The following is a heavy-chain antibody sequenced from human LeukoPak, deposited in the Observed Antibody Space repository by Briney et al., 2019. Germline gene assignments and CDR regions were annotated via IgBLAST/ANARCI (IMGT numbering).Heavy chain of an antibody. CDR2: ISAYNGNT. CDR3: ARLGYCSSTSCYAGVVGWFDP. V-gene: IGHV1-18*01. D-gene: IGHD2-2*01. J-gene: IGHJ5*02. Sequence: ASVKVSCKASGGTFSSYAISWVRQAPGQGLEWMGWISAYNGNTNYAQKLQGRVTMTTDTSTSTAYMELRSLRSDDTAVYYCARLGYCSSTSCYAGVVGWFDPWGQGTLVAVSS. CDR1: GGTFSSYA.